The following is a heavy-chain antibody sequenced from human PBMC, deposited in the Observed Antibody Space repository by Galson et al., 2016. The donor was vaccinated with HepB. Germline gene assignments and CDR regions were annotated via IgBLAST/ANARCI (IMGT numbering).Heavy chain of an antibody. D-gene: IGHD1-1*01. CDR2: IHYDGIAT. J-gene: IGHJ6*02. CDR3: ARSYGIRAGTTVYGMDV. Sequence: SLRLSCAASGLSFSSHDMHWVRQVPVKGLEWVAVIHYDGIATFYADSVKGRFTISRDTSTNTLYLQMNSLRAEDTAVYYCARSYGIRAGTTVYGMDVWGQGTTVTVSS. V-gene: IGHV3-33*08. CDR1: GLSFSSHD.